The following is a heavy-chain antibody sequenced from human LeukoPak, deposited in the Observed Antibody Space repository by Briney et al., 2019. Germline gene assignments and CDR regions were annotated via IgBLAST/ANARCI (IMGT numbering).Heavy chain of an antibody. D-gene: IGHD3-22*01. CDR1: GFTFSSYW. J-gene: IGHJ4*02. Sequence: GGSLRLSCAASGFTFSSYWMSWVRQAPGKGLEWVAVISYDGSNKYYADSVKGRFTISRDNSKNSLYLQMNSLQIEDTAVYYCGRDNYDNSIHHPFDHWGQGTLVTVSS. V-gene: IGHV3-30*03. CDR2: ISYDGSNK. CDR3: GRDNYDNSIHHPFDH.